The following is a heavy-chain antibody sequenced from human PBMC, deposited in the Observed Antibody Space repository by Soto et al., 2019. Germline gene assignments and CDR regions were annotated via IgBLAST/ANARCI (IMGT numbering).Heavy chain of an antibody. CDR1: GFTFTIYG. D-gene: IGHD4-17*01. V-gene: IGHV1-18*01. Sequence: ASVKVSCKASGFTFTIYGIAWVRQAPRQGLEWMGWINPYNANTNYAQKFQGRVTMSRDTSASTGYMELSSLTSEDTAVFYCVTFPPTVYWGQGTLVTVSS. J-gene: IGHJ4*02. CDR2: INPYNANT. CDR3: VTFPPTVY.